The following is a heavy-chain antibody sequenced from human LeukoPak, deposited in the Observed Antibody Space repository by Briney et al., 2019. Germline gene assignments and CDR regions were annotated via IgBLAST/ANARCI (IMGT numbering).Heavy chain of an antibody. CDR1: GFTVSSNY. CDR3: AKEAGAGWSSYPDAFDI. D-gene: IGHD3-3*01. CDR2: IYSGGST. V-gene: IGHV3-66*01. Sequence: GSLRLSCAASGFTVSSNYMSWVRQAPGKGLEWVSVIYSGGSTYYADSVKGRFTTSRDNSKNTVYLQMNSVRPEDTAVYYCAKEAGAGWSSYPDAFDIWGQGTKVTVSS. J-gene: IGHJ3*02.